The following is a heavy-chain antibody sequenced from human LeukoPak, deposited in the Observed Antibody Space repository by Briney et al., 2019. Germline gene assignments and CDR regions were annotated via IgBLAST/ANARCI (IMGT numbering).Heavy chain of an antibody. CDR2: IYPGDSDT. D-gene: IGHD6-13*01. J-gene: IGHJ5*02. Sequence: GESLKISCKGSGYSFTSYWIGWVRPMPGKGLEWMGIIYPGDSDTRYSPSFQGQVTISAAKSISTAYLQWSSLKASDTAMYYCARRPSSSWSYNLFDPWGQGTLVTVYS. V-gene: IGHV5-51*01. CDR3: ARRPSSSWSYNLFDP. CDR1: GYSFTSYW.